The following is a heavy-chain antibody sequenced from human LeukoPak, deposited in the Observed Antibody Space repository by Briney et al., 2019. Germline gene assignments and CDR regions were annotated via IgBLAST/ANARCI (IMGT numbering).Heavy chain of an antibody. J-gene: IGHJ4*02. CDR2: ISSSGSTI. V-gene: IGHV3-23*01. D-gene: IGHD6-13*01. CDR3: AKGLGAAAGY. CDR1: GFTFSSYA. Sequence: GGSLRLSCAASGFTFSSYAMSWVRQAPGKGLEWVSYISSSGSTIYYADSVKGRFTISRDNSKNTLYLQMNSLRAEDTAVYYCAKGLGAAAGYWGQGTLVTVSS.